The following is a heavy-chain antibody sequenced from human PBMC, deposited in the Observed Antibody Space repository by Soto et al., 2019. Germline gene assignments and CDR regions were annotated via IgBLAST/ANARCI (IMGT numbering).Heavy chain of an antibody. CDR1: GGSITSSFY. J-gene: IGHJ6*02. CDR3: GSRSMYTMDH. V-gene: IGHV4-39*01. CDR2: IHGTGNT. D-gene: IGHD1-1*01. Sequence: LKLQESFPLLVKPSETRSPGSPVSGGSITSSFYWGWIRQPPGKGLEWIGSIHGTGNTYYNPSLKGRVTISADTSKHQFALNLISVTASVTAVYYCGSRSMYTMDHWGQGATVSVSS.